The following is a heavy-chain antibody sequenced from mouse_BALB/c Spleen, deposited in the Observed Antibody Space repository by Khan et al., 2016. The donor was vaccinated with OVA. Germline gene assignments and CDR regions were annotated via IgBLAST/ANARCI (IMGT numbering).Heavy chain of an antibody. CDR2: INTGGDYT. CDR3: ARHNYGPFAY. CDR1: GFTFSTYA. D-gene: IGHD1-1*01. Sequence: EVELVESGGGLVKPGGPLKLSCAASGFTFSTYAMSWVRQTPEKRLEWVATINTGGDYTYYQDSVKGRFTISRDNSKNTLYLQMRSLRSEDTAIYYCARHNYGPFAYWGQGTLVTVSA. J-gene: IGHJ3*01. V-gene: IGHV5-9-3*01.